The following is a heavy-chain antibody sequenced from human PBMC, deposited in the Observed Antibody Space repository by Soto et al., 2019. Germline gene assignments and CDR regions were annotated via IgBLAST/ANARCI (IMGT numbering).Heavy chain of an antibody. CDR2: ISRSSSTI. D-gene: IGHD6-13*01. CDR1: GFTFSTYS. CDR3: ARTGAGNFDY. V-gene: IGHV3-48*01. J-gene: IGHJ4*02. Sequence: PGGSLRLSCAASGFTFSTYSMNWVRQAPGKGLEWISYISRSSSTIDSADSVKGRFTISRDNAKNSLYLQMNSLRAEDTAVYYCARTGAGNFDYWGQGTLVTVSS.